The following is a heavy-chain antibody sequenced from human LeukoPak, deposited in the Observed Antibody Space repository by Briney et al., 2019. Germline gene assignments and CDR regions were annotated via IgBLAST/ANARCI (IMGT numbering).Heavy chain of an antibody. CDR1: GFTFSSYS. CDR3: TGNYYGSGSYADFGY. J-gene: IGHJ4*02. CDR2: IRSTANGYAT. D-gene: IGHD3-10*01. V-gene: IGHV3-73*01. Sequence: GGSLRLSCAASGFTFSSYSMNWVRQAPGKGLEWVGRIRSTANGYATAYAASVKGRFTISRDDSKNTAYLQMDSLKTEDTAVYYCTGNYYGSGSYADFGYWGQGTLVTVSS.